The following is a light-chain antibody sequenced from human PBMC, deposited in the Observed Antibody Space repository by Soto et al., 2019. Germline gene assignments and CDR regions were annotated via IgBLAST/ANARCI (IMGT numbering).Light chain of an antibody. J-gene: IGLJ3*02. V-gene: IGLV2-8*01. CDR2: EAT. Sequence: QSALTQPPSASGSPGQSVTISCTGTSSDVGGYNYVSWYQQHPGKAPKLMISEATKRPSGVPDRFSGSKSGNTASLTVSGLQAEDEADYYCSSYAGSNNWVFGGGTQLTVL. CDR3: SSYAGSNNWV. CDR1: SSDVGGYNY.